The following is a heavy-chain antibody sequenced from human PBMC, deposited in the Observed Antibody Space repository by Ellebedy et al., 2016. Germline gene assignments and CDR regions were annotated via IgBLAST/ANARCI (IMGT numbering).Heavy chain of an antibody. CDR3: ARKVDNWNYLDAFDI. V-gene: IGHV1-18*01. J-gene: IGHJ3*02. CDR1: GYTFTSYG. Sequence: ASVKVSCXASGYTFTSYGISWVRQAPGQGLEWMGWISAYNGNTNYAQKLQGRVTITADESTSTAYMELSSLRSEDTAVYYCARKVDNWNYLDAFDIWGQGTMVTVSS. CDR2: ISAYNGNT. D-gene: IGHD1-7*01.